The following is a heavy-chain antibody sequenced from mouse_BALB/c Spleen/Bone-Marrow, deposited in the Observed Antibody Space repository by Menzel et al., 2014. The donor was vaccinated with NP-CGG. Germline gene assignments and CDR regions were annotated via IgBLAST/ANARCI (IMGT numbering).Heavy chain of an antibody. CDR3: ASLHYYGFFAY. V-gene: IGHV4-1*02. CDR2: INPDSSTI. Sequence: EVQGVESGGGLVQPGGSLKLSCAASGFHFSRYWMSWVRQAPGKGLEWIGEINPDSSTINYTPSLKDKFIISRGNAKNTLYLQMSKVRSEDTALYYCASLHYYGFFAYWGQGTLVTVSA. J-gene: IGHJ3*01. D-gene: IGHD1-2*01. CDR1: GFHFSRYW.